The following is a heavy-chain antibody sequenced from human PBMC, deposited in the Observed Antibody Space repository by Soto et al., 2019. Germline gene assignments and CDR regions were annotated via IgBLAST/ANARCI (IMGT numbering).Heavy chain of an antibody. J-gene: IGHJ4*02. D-gene: IGHD1-7*01. CDR3: ARGRELELLGL. V-gene: IGHV1-69*02. Sequence: QVQLVQSGAEVKKPGSSVKVSCKASGGTFSSYTISWVRQAPGQGLEWMGRIIPILGIANYAQKFQGRVTINADKSTSTAYMELSSLRSEDTAVYYCARGRELELLGLWGQGTLVTVSS. CDR2: IIPILGIA. CDR1: GGTFSSYT.